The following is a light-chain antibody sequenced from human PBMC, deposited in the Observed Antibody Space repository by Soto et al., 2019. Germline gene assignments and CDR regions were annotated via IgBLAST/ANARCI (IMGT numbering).Light chain of an antibody. CDR2: GAF. CDR1: QSVSSN. V-gene: IGKV3-15*01. Sequence: EIVMTQSPATLSVSPGERATLSCRASQSVSSNLALYQQKPGQAPSLXIDGAFTRATGSPARFSGAGSGTEFTLTSSSLQSAAFALCYCPQYNDRTLTFGQGTKVEIK. CDR3: PQYNDRTLT. J-gene: IGKJ1*01.